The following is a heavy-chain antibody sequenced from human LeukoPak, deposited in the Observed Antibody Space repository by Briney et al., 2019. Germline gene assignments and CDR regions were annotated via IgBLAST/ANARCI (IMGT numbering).Heavy chain of an antibody. J-gene: IGHJ5*02. CDR2: IIPIFGTA. V-gene: IGHV1-69*05. CDR3: ARGGYSYGATYYYDSSGLNWFDP. D-gene: IGHD3-22*01. CDR1: GGTFSSYA. Sequence: SVKVSCKASGGTFSSYAISWVRQAPGQGLEWMARIIPIFGTANYAQKFQGRVTITTDESTSTAYMELSSLRSEDTAVYYCARGGYSYGATYYYDSSGLNWFDPWGQGTLVTVSS.